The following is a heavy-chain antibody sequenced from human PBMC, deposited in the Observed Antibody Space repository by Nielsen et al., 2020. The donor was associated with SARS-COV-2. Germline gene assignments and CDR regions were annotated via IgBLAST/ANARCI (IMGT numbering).Heavy chain of an antibody. D-gene: IGHD6-13*01. J-gene: IGHJ4*02. Sequence: GGSLRLSCSASGFTFSSYAMHWVRQAPGKGLEYVSAISSNGGSTYYADSVKGRFTISRDNSKNTLYLQMNSLRAEDTAVYYCAKDRRAAGLYWGQGTPVTVSS. CDR1: GFTFSSYA. CDR3: AKDRRAAGLY. V-gene: IGHV3-64*04. CDR2: ISSNGGST.